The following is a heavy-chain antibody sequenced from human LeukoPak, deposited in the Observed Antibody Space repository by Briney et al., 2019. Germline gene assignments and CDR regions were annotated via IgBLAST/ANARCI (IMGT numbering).Heavy chain of an antibody. J-gene: IGHJ4*02. CDR3: ALAVVPAAIPFDY. D-gene: IGHD2-2*01. V-gene: IGHV4-30-2*01. CDR1: GGSISSGGYY. Sequence: SETLSLTCTVSGGSISSGGYYWSWIRQPPGKGLGWIGYIYHSGSTYYNPSLKSRVTISVDRSKNQFSLKLSSVTAADTAVYYCALAVVPAAIPFDYWGQGTLVTVSS. CDR2: IYHSGST.